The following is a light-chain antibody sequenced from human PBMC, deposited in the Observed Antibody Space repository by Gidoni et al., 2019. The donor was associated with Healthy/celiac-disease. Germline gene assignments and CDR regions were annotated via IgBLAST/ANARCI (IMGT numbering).Light chain of an antibody. V-gene: IGLV2-23*03. J-gene: IGLJ2*01. CDR3: CSCAGSSTFVV. Sequence: QSALTQPASVAGSAGKLITISCTGTSSDVGSYNLVSWYQQHPGKAPKLMIYEGSKRPSGVSNRFSGSKSGNTASLTISGLQAEDEADYYCCSCAGSSTFVVFGGGTKLTVL. CDR2: EGS. CDR1: SSDVGSYNL.